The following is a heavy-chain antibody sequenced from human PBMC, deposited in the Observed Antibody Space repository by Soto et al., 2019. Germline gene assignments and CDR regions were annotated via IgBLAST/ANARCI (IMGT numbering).Heavy chain of an antibody. Sequence: KTSETLSLTCTVSGGSVSSGSYYWSWIRQPPGKGLEWIGYIYYSGSTNYNPSLKSRVTISVDTSKNQFSLKLSSVTAADTAVYYCAREVWGATYYFDYWGQGTLVTVSS. D-gene: IGHD1-26*01. J-gene: IGHJ4*02. V-gene: IGHV4-61*01. CDR3: AREVWGATYYFDY. CDR1: GGSVSSGSYY. CDR2: IYYSGST.